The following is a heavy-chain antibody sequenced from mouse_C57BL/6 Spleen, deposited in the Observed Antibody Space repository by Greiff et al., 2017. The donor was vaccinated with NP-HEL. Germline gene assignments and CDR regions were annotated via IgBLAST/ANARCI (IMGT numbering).Heavy chain of an antibody. J-gene: IGHJ2*01. CDR1: GFTFSSYA. CDR3: AREGYYYGSRGNYFDY. V-gene: IGHV5-4*01. Sequence: EVMLVESGGGLVKPGGSLKLSCAASGFTFSSYAMSWVRQTPEKRLEWVATISDGGSYTYYPDNVKGRFTISRDNAKNNLYLQMSHLKSEDTAMYYCAREGYYYGSRGNYFDYWGQGTTLTVSS. D-gene: IGHD1-1*01. CDR2: ISDGGSYT.